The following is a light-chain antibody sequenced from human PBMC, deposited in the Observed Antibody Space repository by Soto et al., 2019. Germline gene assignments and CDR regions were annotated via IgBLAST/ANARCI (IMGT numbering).Light chain of an antibody. J-gene: IGKJ2*01. CDR2: GAS. Sequence: EIVLTQSPGTRSLSPGERATLSCRASQSVSSSYLGSSYLAWYQQKPGQAPRLLIYGASSRATGIPDRFSGSDSGSGTDFTLTISRLEPEDFAVYFCQQYGSSRYTFGQGTKLEIK. V-gene: IGKV3-20*01. CDR3: QQYGSSRYT. CDR1: QSVSSSYLGSSY.